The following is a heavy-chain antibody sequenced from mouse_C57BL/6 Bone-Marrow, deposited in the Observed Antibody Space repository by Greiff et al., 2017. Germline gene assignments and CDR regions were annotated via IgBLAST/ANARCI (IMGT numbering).Heavy chain of an antibody. CDR1: GYTFTDYY. J-gene: IGHJ3*01. V-gene: IGHV1-26*01. Sequence: VQLQQSGPELVKPGASVKISCKASGYTFTDYYMNWVKQSHGKSLEWIGDINPNNGGTSYNQKFKGKATLTVDKSSSTAYMGLRRLTSEDSAVYYCAREREYDGAWFAYWGQGTLVTVSA. D-gene: IGHD2-14*01. CDR2: INPNNGGT. CDR3: AREREYDGAWFAY.